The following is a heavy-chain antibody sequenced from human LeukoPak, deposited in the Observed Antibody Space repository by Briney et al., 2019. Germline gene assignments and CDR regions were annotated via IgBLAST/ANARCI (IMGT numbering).Heavy chain of an antibody. CDR2: INPNSGGT. J-gene: IGHJ3*02. CDR1: GYTFTGYY. D-gene: IGHD6-25*01. Sequence: ASVKVSCKASGYTFTGYYMHWVRQAPGQGLEWMGWINPNSGGTNYAQKFQGRVTMTRDTSISTAYMELSRLRSDDTAVYYCARDSTGGEWPDAFDIWGQGTTVTVSS. CDR3: ARDSTGGEWPDAFDI. V-gene: IGHV1-2*02.